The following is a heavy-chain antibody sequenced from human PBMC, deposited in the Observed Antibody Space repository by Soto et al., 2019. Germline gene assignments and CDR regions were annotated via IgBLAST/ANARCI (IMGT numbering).Heavy chain of an antibody. Sequence: AGGSLRLSCAASGFTFSSYAMSWVRQAPGKGLEWVSAISGSGGSTYYADSVKGRFTISRDNSKNTLYLQMNSLRAEDTAVYYCAKSYCSGGSCYMDYFDYWGQGTLVTVSS. J-gene: IGHJ4*02. V-gene: IGHV3-23*01. D-gene: IGHD2-15*01. CDR2: ISGSGGST. CDR1: GFTFSSYA. CDR3: AKSYCSGGSCYMDYFDY.